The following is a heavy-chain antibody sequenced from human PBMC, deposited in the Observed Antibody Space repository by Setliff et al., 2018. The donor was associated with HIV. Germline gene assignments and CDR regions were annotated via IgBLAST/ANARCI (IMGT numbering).Heavy chain of an antibody. D-gene: IGHD6-13*01. J-gene: IGHJ4*02. Sequence: ASVKVSCKASGYTFTNYGIAWVRQAPGQGLEWMGWISAYNGYTNYAQNLQGRVTMTTDTSTKTGYMELRSLTSNDTAVYYCAREGGPYSSSFNFDHWGQGTLDTVSS. CDR1: GYTFTNYG. V-gene: IGHV1-18*01. CDR3: AREGGPYSSSFNFDH. CDR2: ISAYNGYT.